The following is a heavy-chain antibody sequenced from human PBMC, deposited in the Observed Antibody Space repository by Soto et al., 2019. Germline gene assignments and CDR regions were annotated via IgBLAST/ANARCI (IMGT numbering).Heavy chain of an antibody. CDR3: AGGYSYGSFDGHYYYGMDV. Sequence: SETLSLTCAVYGGSFSDYYWSWIRQPPGEGLEWIGEINHSGSTNYNPSLKSRVTISVDTSKNQFSLKLSSVTAADTAVYYCAGGYSYGSFDGHYYYGMDVWGQETTVTVSS. CDR1: GGSFSDYY. D-gene: IGHD5-18*01. V-gene: IGHV4-34*01. J-gene: IGHJ6*02. CDR2: INHSGST.